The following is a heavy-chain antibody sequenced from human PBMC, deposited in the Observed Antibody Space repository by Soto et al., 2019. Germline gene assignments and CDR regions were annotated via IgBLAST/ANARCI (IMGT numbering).Heavy chain of an antibody. CDR2: ISSSSSYI. Sequence: EVQLVESGGGLVKPGGSLRLSCAASGFSFSNYGMNWVRQAPGKGLEWVSSISSSSSYISYADSVKGRFTIARDKAKNSVYLQMNSLRAEDTAVYYCARSDCTSTSCYVVWFDTWGQGTLVTVSS. CDR3: ARSDCTSTSCYVVWFDT. J-gene: IGHJ5*02. CDR1: GFSFSNYG. D-gene: IGHD2-2*01. V-gene: IGHV3-21*01.